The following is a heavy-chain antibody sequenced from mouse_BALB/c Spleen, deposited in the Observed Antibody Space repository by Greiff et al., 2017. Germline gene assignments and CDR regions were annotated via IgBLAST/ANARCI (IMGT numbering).Heavy chain of an antibody. J-gene: IGHJ1*01. CDR3: ARGVYYYGSRDWYFDV. CDR1: GYAFTNYW. Sequence: QVQLQQSGAELVRPGTSVKISCKASGYAFTNYWLGWVKQRPGHGLEWIGDIYPGSGNTYYNEKFKGKATLTADKSSSTAYMQLSSLTSEDSAVYFCARGVYYYGSRDWYFDVWGAGTTVTVSS. CDR2: IYPGSGNT. V-gene: IGHV1-63*01. D-gene: IGHD1-1*01.